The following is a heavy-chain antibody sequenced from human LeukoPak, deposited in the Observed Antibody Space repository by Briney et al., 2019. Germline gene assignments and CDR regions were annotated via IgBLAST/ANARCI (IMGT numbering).Heavy chain of an antibody. CDR3: AREDDWSYEDY. V-gene: IGHV3-53*01. CDR1: GFTFSNYG. Sequence: GGSLRLSCAASGFTFSNYGMSWVRQAPGKGLEWVSVIYHSGNTDYADSVKGRLTISRDNSKNTVYLQMSSLRAEDTAVYYCAREDDWSYEDYWGQGTLVTVSS. J-gene: IGHJ4*02. CDR2: IYHSGNT. D-gene: IGHD3-10*01.